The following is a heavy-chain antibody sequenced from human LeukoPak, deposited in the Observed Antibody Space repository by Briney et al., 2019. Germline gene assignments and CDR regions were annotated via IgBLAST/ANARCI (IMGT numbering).Heavy chain of an antibody. D-gene: IGHD1/OR15-1a*01. CDR3: ARQISGNKDY. CDR1: GVSISGYY. V-gene: IGHV4-59*05. Sequence: SETLSLTCTVSGVSISGYYWIWIRQSPGRGLEYIGSIFYRESFSYGGTTFYNPSLQSRVPISVDTSKNAFSLRLTSVTAADTAVYFCARQISGNKDYWGQGTLVTVSS. J-gene: IGHJ4*02. CDR2: IFYRESFSYGGTT.